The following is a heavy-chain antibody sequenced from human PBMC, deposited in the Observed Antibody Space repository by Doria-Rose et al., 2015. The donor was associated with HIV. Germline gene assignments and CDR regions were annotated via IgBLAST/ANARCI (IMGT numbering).Heavy chain of an antibody. CDR1: GFTFSSYW. D-gene: IGHD3-3*01. CDR2: IKQDGSEK. V-gene: IGHV3-7*01. CDR3: ARDAGGYNFWSGYYSRYWYFDL. J-gene: IGHJ2*01. Sequence: SCAASGFTFSSYWMSWVRQAPGKGLEWVANIKQDGSEKYYVDSVKGRFTISRDNAKNSLYLQMNSLRAEDTAVYYCARDAGGYNFWSGYYSRYWYFDLWGRGTLVTVSS.